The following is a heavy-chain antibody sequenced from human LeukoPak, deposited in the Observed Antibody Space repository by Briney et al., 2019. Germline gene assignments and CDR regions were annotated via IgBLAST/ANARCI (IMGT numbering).Heavy chain of an antibody. Sequence: GGSLRLSCAASGFTVSSNYMSWVRQAPGKGLEWVSVIYSGGSTYYADSVKGRFTISRDNSKNTLYLQMNSLRAEDTAVYYCAKDLVGGYSYATPDYWGQGTLVTVFS. D-gene: IGHD5-18*01. CDR1: GFTVSSNY. V-gene: IGHV3-66*01. CDR3: AKDLVGGYSYATPDY. CDR2: IYSGGST. J-gene: IGHJ4*02.